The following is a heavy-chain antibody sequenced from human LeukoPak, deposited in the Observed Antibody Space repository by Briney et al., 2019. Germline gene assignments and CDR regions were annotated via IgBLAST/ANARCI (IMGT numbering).Heavy chain of an antibody. J-gene: IGHJ4*02. CDR2: IDWDDDK. Sequence: SGLALVKPTQTLTLTCTFSGFSLSTSGMRVSWIRQPPGKALEWLARIDWDDDKYYSTSLKTRLTISKDTSKNQVVLTMTNMDPVDTATYYCARLVVVAATINFDYWGQGTLVTVSS. V-gene: IGHV2-70*04. CDR3: ARLVVVAATINFDY. CDR1: GFSLSTSGMR. D-gene: IGHD2-15*01.